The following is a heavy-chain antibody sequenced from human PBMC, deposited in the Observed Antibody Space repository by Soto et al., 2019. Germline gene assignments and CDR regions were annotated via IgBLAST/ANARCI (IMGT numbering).Heavy chain of an antibody. Sequence: SETLSLTCTVSGGSISSYYWSWIRQPPGKGLEWIGYIYYSGSTNYNPSLKSRVTISVDTSKNQFSLKLSSVTAADTAVYYCARASSGYYDRSGYYDYWGQGTLVTLSS. D-gene: IGHD3-22*01. V-gene: IGHV4-59*01. J-gene: IGHJ4*02. CDR1: GGSISSYY. CDR3: ARASSGYYDRSGYYDY. CDR2: IYYSGST.